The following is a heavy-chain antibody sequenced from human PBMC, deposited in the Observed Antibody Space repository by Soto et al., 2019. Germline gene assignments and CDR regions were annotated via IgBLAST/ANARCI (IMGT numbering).Heavy chain of an antibody. D-gene: IGHD1-7*01. V-gene: IGHV2-5*01. Sequence: QITLKESGPTLVKPTQTLTLTCTFSGFSLSTSGVGVGWIRQPPGKALEWLALIYWNDDKPYSPSLKSRHTITKDTSKNQVVLTMTNMDPVDTATYYCAHGRITGTILAFDHWGQGTLVTVSS. J-gene: IGHJ4*02. CDR1: GFSLSTSGVG. CDR2: IYWNDDK. CDR3: AHGRITGTILAFDH.